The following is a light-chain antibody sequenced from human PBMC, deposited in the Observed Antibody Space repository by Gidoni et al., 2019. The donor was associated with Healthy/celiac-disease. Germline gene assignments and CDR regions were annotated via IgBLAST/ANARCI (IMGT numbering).Light chain of an antibody. CDR2: DAS. V-gene: IGKV3-11*01. CDR1: QSVSSY. CDR3: QQRNNWLT. J-gene: IGKJ3*01. Sequence: PGERATLPCRASQSVSSYLAWYQQKPGKAPRLLIYDASSRATGIPARFSGSGSGTDFTLTISSLEPEDFAVYYCQQRNNWLTFXPXTKVDIK.